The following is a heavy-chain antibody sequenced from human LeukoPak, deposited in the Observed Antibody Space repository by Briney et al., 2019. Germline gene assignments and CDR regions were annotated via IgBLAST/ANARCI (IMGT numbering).Heavy chain of an antibody. Sequence: GGSLRLSCAASGFTFSSYSMHWVRQAPGKGLEYVSVISSNGGSTYYANSVKGRFTIPRDNSKNTLYLQMNSLRAEDTAVYYCASVGDYWGQGTLVTVSS. CDR2: ISSNGGST. J-gene: IGHJ4*02. D-gene: IGHD1-26*01. CDR1: GFTFSSYS. CDR3: ASVGDY. V-gene: IGHV3-64*01.